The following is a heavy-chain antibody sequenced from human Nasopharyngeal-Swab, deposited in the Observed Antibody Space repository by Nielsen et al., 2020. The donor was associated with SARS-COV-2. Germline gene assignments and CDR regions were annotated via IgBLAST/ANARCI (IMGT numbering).Heavy chain of an antibody. V-gene: IGHV4-4*02. CDR2: IYHSGST. Sequence: VRQAPGKGLEWIGEIYHSGSTNYNPSLKSRVTISVDKSKNQFSLKLSSVTAADTAVYYCARGHLLDDFWSGYYIYKTYYYYGMDVWGQGTTVTVSS. D-gene: IGHD3-3*01. CDR3: ARGHLLDDFWSGYYIYKTYYYYGMDV. J-gene: IGHJ6*02.